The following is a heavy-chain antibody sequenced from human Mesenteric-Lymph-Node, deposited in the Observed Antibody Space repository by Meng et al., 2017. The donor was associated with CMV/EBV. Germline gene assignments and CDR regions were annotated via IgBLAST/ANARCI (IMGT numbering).Heavy chain of an antibody. CDR3: ARYSSSWYRGAFDI. V-gene: IGHV4-39*07. CDR2: VYNSGST. Sequence: SETLSLTCTVSGGSISSSSYYWGWIRQPPGKGLEWIGSVYNSGSTYYNPSLKSRVTISVDTSKNQFSLKLSSVTAADTAVHYCARYSSSWYRGAFDIWGQGTMVTVSS. CDR1: GGSISSSSYY. J-gene: IGHJ3*02. D-gene: IGHD6-13*01.